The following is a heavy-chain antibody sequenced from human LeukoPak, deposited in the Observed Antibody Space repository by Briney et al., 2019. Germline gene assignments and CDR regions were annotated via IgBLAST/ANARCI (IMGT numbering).Heavy chain of an antibody. CDR1: GDSVSSNSAA. D-gene: IGHD5-12*01. V-gene: IGHV6-1*01. J-gene: IGHJ6*03. Sequence: SQTLSLTCAISGDSVSSNSAAWNWIRQSPSRDLEWLGRTYYRSKWYNDYAVSVKSRITINPDTSKNQFSLQLNSVTPEDTAVYYCARSGYDGYYYYYYMDVWGKGTTVTVSS. CDR3: ARSGYDGYYYYYYMDV. CDR2: TYYRSKWYN.